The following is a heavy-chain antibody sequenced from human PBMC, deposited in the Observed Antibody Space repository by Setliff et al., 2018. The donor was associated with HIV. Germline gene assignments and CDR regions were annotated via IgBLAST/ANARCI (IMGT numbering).Heavy chain of an antibody. CDR3: ASWVKMGSGFRLNWFDP. CDR2: IHAGSGDT. V-gene: IGHV1-3*01. CDR1: GYTFTNNV. J-gene: IGHJ5*02. D-gene: IGHD6-19*01. Sequence: ASVKVSCKASGYTFTNNVIHWVRQAPGRRLEWMGWIHAGSGDTQYSQKFQGRVTITRDTSASTVYMELSSLRSEDTAVYYCASWVKMGSGFRLNWFDPWGQGTLVTVSS.